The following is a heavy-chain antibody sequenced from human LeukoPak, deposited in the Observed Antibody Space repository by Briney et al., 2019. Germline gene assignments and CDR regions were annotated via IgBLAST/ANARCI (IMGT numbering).Heavy chain of an antibody. D-gene: IGHD4-17*01. CDR2: ISSSGSTI. Sequence: PGGSLRLSYAASGFTFSSYEMNWVRQAPGKGLEWVSYISSSGSTIYYADSVKGRFTISRDNAKNSLYLQMNSLRAEDTAVYYCARGPTVYSYFDYWGQGTLVTVSP. V-gene: IGHV3-48*03. CDR3: ARGPTVYSYFDY. J-gene: IGHJ4*02. CDR1: GFTFSSYE.